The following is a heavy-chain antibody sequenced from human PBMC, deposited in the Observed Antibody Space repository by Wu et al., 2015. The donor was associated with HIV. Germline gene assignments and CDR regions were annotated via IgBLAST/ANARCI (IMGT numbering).Heavy chain of an antibody. V-gene: IGHV1-18*01. J-gene: IGHJ6*02. CDR1: GYTFTSYG. Sequence: QVQLVQSGAEVKKPGASVKVSCKASGYTFTSYGISWVRQAPGQGLEWMGWISAYNGNTNYAQKLQGRVTMTTDTSTSTAYMELRSLRSDDTAVYYCARVLGVVVAALGGMDVWGQGDHGSPVSS. CDR2: ISAYNGNT. D-gene: IGHD2-15*01. CDR3: ARVLGVVVAALGGMDV.